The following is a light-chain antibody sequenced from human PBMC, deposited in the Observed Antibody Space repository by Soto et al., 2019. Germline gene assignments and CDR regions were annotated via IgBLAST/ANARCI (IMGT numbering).Light chain of an antibody. CDR1: QTVSRN. J-gene: IGKJ5*01. CDR2: DIS. Sequence: EEVMKMSPATLSVSQGERATLSCRASQTVSRNLAWYQQRPGQAPRLLIYDISNRATGVPARFSGSGSETEFTLTIRSLQSEDFAVYFCQQYNNWPSFGQGTRLEIK. V-gene: IGKV3-15*01. CDR3: QQYNNWPS.